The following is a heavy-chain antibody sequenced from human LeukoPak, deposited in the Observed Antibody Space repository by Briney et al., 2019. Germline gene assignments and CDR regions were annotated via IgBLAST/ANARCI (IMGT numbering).Heavy chain of an antibody. CDR1: GGSISSYH. Sequence: PSETLSLTCTVSGGSISSYHWSWIRQPPGKGLEWIGYIYYSGSTNYNPSLKSRVTISVDTSKNQFSLKLSSVTAADTAVYYCARGRNYSDYWGQGTLVTVSS. V-gene: IGHV4-59*01. CDR3: ARGRNYSDY. CDR2: IYYSGST. J-gene: IGHJ4*02.